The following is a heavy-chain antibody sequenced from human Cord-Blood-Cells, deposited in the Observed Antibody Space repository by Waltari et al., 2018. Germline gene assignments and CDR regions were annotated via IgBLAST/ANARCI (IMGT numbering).Heavy chain of an antibody. CDR2: IIPIVGTA. V-gene: IGHV1-69*01. Sequence: QVQLVQSGAEVKKPGSSVKVSCKASGGTSSSYAMIWVRQDPVQGREWMGGIIPIVGTANYAQKFQGRVTITADESTSTAYMELSSLRSEDTAVYYCARKEGSSWFLDAFDIWGQGTMVTVSS. CDR1: GGTSSSYA. J-gene: IGHJ3*02. D-gene: IGHD6-13*01. CDR3: ARKEGSSWFLDAFDI.